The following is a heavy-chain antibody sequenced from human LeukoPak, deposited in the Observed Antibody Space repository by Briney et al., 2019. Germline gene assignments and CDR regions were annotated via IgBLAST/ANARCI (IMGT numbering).Heavy chain of an antibody. D-gene: IGHD2-2*01. CDR2: INPDGSST. V-gene: IGHV3-74*01. J-gene: IGHJ5*02. CDR3: ARGGKLEPTAMPT. CDR1: GFTFRTYW. Sequence: GGSLRLSCVASGFTFRTYWMHWVRQVPGKGPVWLSRINPDGSSTTYADSVKGRFTISRDNAKNTLYLQINSLRVEDTAIYYCARGGKLEPTAMPTWGQGSLVVVSS.